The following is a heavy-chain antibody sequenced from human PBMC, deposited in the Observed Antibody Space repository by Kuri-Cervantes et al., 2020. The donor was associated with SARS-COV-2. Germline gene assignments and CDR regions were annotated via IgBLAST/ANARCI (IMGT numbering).Heavy chain of an antibody. CDR2: IWYDGSNK. CDR1: GFTFSSYG. V-gene: IGHV3-30*02. CDR3: AKERTSGYSYGWNYYYYGMDV. J-gene: IGHJ6*02. Sequence: GGSLRLSCAAAGFTFSSYGMHRVRQAPGKGLEWVAVIWYDGSNKYYADSVKGRFTISRDNSKNTLYLQMNRLRAEDTAVYYCAKERTSGYSYGWNYYYYGMDVWGQGTTVTVSS. D-gene: IGHD5-18*01.